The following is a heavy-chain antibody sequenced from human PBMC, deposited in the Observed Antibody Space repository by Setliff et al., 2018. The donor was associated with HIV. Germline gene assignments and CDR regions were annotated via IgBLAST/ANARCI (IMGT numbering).Heavy chain of an antibody. J-gene: IGHJ4*02. CDR2: SNTNTGNP. D-gene: IGHD3-16*02. Sequence: ASVKVSCKASGYTFTSYAMNWVRQAPGQGLEWMGWSNTNTGNPTYAQGFTGRFVFSLDTSVSTAYLQISSLKAEDTAVYYCARLNDDYVWGSYRSYYFDYWGQGTLVTVSS. CDR3: ARLNDDYVWGSYRSYYFDY. V-gene: IGHV7-4-1*02. CDR1: GYTFTSYA.